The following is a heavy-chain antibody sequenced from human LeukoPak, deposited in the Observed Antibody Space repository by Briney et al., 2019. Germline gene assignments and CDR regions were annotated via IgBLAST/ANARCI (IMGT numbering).Heavy chain of an antibody. D-gene: IGHD5-12*01. Sequence: PGGSLRLSCAASGFTFGSYSMHWVRQAPGKGLEWVAFIRNDGSNEYYADSVKGRFTISRDNSKNTLYLQVNSLRAEDTAVYYCAKDIDTGIVATIYGGVVAPDYWGQGTLVTVSS. V-gene: IGHV3-30*02. CDR3: AKDIDTGIVATIYGGVVAPDY. CDR2: IRNDGSNE. CDR1: GFTFGSYS. J-gene: IGHJ4*02.